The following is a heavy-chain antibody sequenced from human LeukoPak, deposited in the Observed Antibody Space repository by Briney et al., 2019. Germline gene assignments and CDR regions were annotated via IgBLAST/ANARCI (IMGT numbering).Heavy chain of an antibody. CDR2: IITIFGTA. D-gene: IGHD5-24*01. V-gene: IGHV1-69*13. Sequence: SVKVSCKASGGTFSSYAISWERQAPGQGLEWMGGIITIFGTANYAQTFQGRVTITADESTSTAYMDLSSLRSEDTAVYYCARGRTRWLDSGYGMDVWGQGTTVTVSS. CDR3: ARGRTRWLDSGYGMDV. CDR1: GGTFSSYA. J-gene: IGHJ6*02.